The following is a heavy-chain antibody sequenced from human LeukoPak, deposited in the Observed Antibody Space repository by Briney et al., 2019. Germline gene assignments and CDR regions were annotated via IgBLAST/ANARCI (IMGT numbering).Heavy chain of an antibody. J-gene: IGHJ4*02. Sequence: LRLSCAASGFTFSNYGMHWVRQAPGKGLEWVAVIWYDGSNKYYADSVKGRFTISRDNSKNTLYLQMNSLRAEDTAVYYCAISRGTGEAVDYWGQGTLVTVSS. CDR2: IWYDGSNK. CDR1: GFTFSNYG. CDR3: AISRGTGEAVDY. V-gene: IGHV3-33*01. D-gene: IGHD7-27*01.